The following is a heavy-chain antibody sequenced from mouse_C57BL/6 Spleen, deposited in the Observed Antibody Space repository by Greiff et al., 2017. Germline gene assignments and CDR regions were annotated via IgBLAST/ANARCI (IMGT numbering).Heavy chain of an antibody. CDR2: IHPNSGST. Sequence: VQLQQPGAELVKPGASVKLSCKASGYTFTSYWMHWVKQRPGQGLEWIGMIHPNSGSTNYNEKFKSKATLTVDKSSSTAYMQLSSLTSEDSAVYYWARNREDYAMDYWGQGTSVTVSS. V-gene: IGHV1-64*01. CDR3: ARNREDYAMDY. J-gene: IGHJ4*01. CDR1: GYTFTSYW.